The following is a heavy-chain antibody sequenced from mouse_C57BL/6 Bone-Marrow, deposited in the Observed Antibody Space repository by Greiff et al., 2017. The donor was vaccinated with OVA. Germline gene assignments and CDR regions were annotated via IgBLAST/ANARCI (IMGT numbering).Heavy chain of an antibody. CDR1: GYAFTNYL. V-gene: IGHV1-54*01. CDR2: INPGSGGT. D-gene: IGHD1-1*01. Sequence: VQLQQSGAELVRPGTSVKVSCKASGYAFTNYLIEWVKQRPGQGLEWIGVINPGSGGTNYNEKFKGKATLTADKSSSTAYMQLSSLTSEDSAVYFCARTPYYYGFFDYWGQGTTLTVSS. J-gene: IGHJ2*01. CDR3: ARTPYYYGFFDY.